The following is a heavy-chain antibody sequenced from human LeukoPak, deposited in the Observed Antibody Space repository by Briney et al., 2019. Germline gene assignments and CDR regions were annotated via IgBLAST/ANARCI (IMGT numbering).Heavy chain of an antibody. CDR3: AKDGPNYGDYGLFDY. CDR2: IYTSGST. CDR1: GGSISSYY. D-gene: IGHD4-17*01. Sequence: SETLSLTCTVSGGSISSYYWSWIRQPAGKGLEWIGRIYTSGSTNYNPSLKSRVTMSVDASKNQFSLKLSSVTAAGTAVYYCAKDGPNYGDYGLFDYWGQGTLVTVSS. J-gene: IGHJ4*02. V-gene: IGHV4-4*07.